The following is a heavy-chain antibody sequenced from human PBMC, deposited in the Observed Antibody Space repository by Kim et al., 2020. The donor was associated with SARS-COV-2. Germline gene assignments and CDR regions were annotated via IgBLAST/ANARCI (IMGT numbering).Heavy chain of an antibody. CDR3: ARGVGGRFNWNYEPKNYYDYVMDV. J-gene: IGHJ6*02. Sequence: GGSLRLSCAASGFTFSSYGMHWVRQAPGKGLEWVAVIWYDGSNKYYADSVKGRFTISRDNSKNTLYLQMNSLRAEDTAVYYCARGVGGRFNWNYEPKNYYDYVMDVGGQGTTVTVSS. D-gene: IGHD1-7*01. CDR1: GFTFSSYG. V-gene: IGHV3-33*01. CDR2: IWYDGSNK.